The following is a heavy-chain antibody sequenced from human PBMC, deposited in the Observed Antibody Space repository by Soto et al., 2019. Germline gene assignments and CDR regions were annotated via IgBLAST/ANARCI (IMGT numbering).Heavy chain of an antibody. CDR1: GFTVSSNY. Sequence: GGSLRLSCAASGFTVSSNYMSWVRQAPGKGLEWVSVIYSGGSTYYADSVKGRFTISRDNSKNTLYLQMNSLRAEDTAVYYCARDGSPASYYYYGMDVWGQGTTVTVSS. V-gene: IGHV3-53*01. CDR3: ARDGSPASYYYYGMDV. J-gene: IGHJ6*02. CDR2: IYSGGST.